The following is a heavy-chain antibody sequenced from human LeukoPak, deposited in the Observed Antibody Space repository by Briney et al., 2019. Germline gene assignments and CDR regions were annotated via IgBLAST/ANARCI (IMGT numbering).Heavy chain of an antibody. D-gene: IGHD2-21*02. J-gene: IGHJ4*02. CDR1: GGSISNYY. CDR3: ARFAYCGGHCWYYFDY. CDR2: IYSSGST. V-gene: IGHV4-59*01. Sequence: SETLSLTCTVSGGSISNYYWSWIRQPPGKGLEWIGYIYSSGSTNYNPSLKSRVTISADTSKNQFSLKLSSVTAADTAVYYCARFAYCGGHCWYYFDYWGQGSLVTVSS.